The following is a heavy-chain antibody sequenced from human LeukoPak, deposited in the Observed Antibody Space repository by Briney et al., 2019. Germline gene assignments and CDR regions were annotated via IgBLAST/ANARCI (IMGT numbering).Heavy chain of an antibody. Sequence: TGGSLRLSCAASGFTFSSYAMHWVRQAPGKGLEWVAVISYDGSNKYYADSVKGRFTISRDNSKNTLYLQMNSLRAEDAAVYYCASSRGGPHGYWGQGTLVTVSS. J-gene: IGHJ4*02. V-gene: IGHV3-30-3*01. CDR3: ASSRGGPHGY. CDR1: GFTFSSYA. D-gene: IGHD3-10*01. CDR2: ISYDGSNK.